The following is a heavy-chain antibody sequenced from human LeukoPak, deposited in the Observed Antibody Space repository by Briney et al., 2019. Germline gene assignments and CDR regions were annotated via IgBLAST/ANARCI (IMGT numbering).Heavy chain of an antibody. V-gene: IGHV3-30-3*02. D-gene: IGHD6-19*01. CDR2: ISSDENTK. CDR1: GFTFSCCA. CDR3: AKKGGSSGRYDYLDY. J-gene: IGHJ4*01. Sequence: GRSLRLSCAASGFTFSCCAIHWVRQAPGRGLEWVAVISSDENTKSYADSVKGRFTVYRDNSKKTVWLQMNSLRAEDTAVYYCAKKGGSSGRYDYLDYWGQGTLVTVSS.